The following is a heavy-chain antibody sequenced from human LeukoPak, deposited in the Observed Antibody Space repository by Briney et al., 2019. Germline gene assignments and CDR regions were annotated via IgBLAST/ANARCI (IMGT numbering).Heavy chain of an antibody. D-gene: IGHD6-19*01. Sequence: GGSLRLSCTASGFTFSSYAMSWVRQAPGKGLEWVSAISGTGDSTYYADSVKGRFTISRDNSKNTLYLQMNSLRAEDTAVYYCARGYSSGWFNAFDIWGQGTMVTVSS. J-gene: IGHJ3*02. CDR2: ISGTGDST. CDR3: ARGYSSGWFNAFDI. V-gene: IGHV3-23*01. CDR1: GFTFSSYA.